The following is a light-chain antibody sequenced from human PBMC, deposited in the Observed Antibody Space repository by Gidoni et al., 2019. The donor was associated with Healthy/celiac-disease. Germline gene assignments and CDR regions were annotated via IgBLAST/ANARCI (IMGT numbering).Light chain of an antibody. CDR1: QSISSY. Sequence: DIQMTQSPSSLSASVGDRVTINFRASQSISSYLNWYQQKPGKAPKLLIYAASNLQSGVPSRFSGSGSGTDFTLTISSLQPEDFATYYCQQSYSTPQYTFGQGTKLEIK. CDR3: QQSYSTPQYT. CDR2: AAS. V-gene: IGKV1-39*01. J-gene: IGKJ2*01.